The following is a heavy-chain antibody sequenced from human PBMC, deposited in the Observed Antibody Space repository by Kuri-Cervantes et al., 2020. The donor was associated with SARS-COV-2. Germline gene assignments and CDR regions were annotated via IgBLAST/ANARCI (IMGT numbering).Heavy chain of an antibody. D-gene: IGHD1-26*01. Sequence: GGSLRLSCAASGFTFSSCSMNWVRQAPGKGLQWVSSISSSSSYIYYADSVKGRFTISRDNAKNSLYLQMNSLRAEDTAVYYCARDQSGSYYFGYFDYWGQGTLVTVSS. CDR1: GFTFSSCS. V-gene: IGHV3-21*01. J-gene: IGHJ4*02. CDR3: ARDQSGSYYFGYFDY. CDR2: ISSSSSYI.